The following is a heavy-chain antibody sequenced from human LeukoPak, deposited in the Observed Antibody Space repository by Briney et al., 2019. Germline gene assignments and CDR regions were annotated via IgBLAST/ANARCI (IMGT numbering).Heavy chain of an antibody. CDR1: GFTFSSYG. Sequence: GGSLRLSCAASGFTFSSYGMHWVRQAPGKGLEWVAVIWYDGSNKYYADSVKGRFTISRDNSKNTLYLQMNSLRAEDTAVYYCARAGEYSSSWYYFDYWGQGTLVTVSS. V-gene: IGHV3-33*01. CDR2: IWYDGSNK. D-gene: IGHD6-13*01. J-gene: IGHJ4*02. CDR3: ARAGEYSSSWYYFDY.